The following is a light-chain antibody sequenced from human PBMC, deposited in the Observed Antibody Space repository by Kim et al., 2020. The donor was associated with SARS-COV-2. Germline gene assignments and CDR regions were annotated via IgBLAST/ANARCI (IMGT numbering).Light chain of an antibody. CDR2: GKN. V-gene: IGLV3-19*01. CDR3: NSRDSSGNNVV. CDR1: SLRSYY. J-gene: IGLJ2*01. Sequence: SSELTQDPAVSVALGQTVRITCQGVSLRSYYASWYQQKPGQAPVLVIYGKNNRPSGNPDRFSGSSSGNTASLTITGAQAEDEADYYCNSRDSSGNNVVFG.